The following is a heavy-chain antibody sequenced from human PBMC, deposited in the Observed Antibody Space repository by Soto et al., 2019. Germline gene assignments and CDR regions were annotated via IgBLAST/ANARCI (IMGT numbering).Heavy chain of an antibody. CDR2: ISGSGDST. V-gene: IGHV3-23*01. J-gene: IGHJ5*02. D-gene: IGHD3-16*01. CDR1: GFTFNSYA. CDR3: ARDRPMITS. Sequence: GGSLRLSCAASGFTFNSYAMSWVRQAPGKGLEWVSGISGSGDSTYSADSVEGRFTISRDNSKNTLYLQMNSLRAEDTAVYYCARDRPMITSWGQGTLVTVSS.